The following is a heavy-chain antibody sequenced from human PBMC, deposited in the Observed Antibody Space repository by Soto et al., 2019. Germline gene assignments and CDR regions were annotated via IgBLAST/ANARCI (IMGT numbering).Heavy chain of an antibody. J-gene: IGHJ6*02. CDR2: IDPSDSYT. CDR3: ARQLPGKLDV. V-gene: IGHV5-10-1*01. D-gene: IGHD1-1*01. Sequence: GESLKISCKGSGYSFTSYWISWVRQMPGKGLECMGRIDPSDSYTNYSPSFQGHVTISADKSISTAYLQWSSLKASDTAIYFCARQLPGKLDVLGQGTTVTVSS. CDR1: GYSFTSYW.